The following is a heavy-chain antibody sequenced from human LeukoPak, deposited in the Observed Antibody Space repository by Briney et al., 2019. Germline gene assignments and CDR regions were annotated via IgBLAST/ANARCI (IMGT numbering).Heavy chain of an antibody. Sequence: GGSLRLSCAASKFTFSNYVMNWVRQAPGKGLEWVSQITSSGRSMYYADSVKGRFTISRDNAKNSLYLQMNSLRADDTAVYYCVRDRLVDTPSVRPYWGQGTLVTVSS. CDR1: KFTFSNYV. CDR2: ITSSGRSM. J-gene: IGHJ4*02. V-gene: IGHV3-48*01. D-gene: IGHD5-18*01. CDR3: VRDRLVDTPSVRPY.